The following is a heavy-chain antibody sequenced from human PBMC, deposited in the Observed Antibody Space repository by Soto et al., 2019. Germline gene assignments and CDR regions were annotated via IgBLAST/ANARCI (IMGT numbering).Heavy chain of an antibody. D-gene: IGHD3-22*01. CDR2: IIPIFGTA. CDR1: GGTFSSYA. CDR3: ARVGGLGVTMMFDY. J-gene: IGHJ4*02. V-gene: IGHV1-69*01. Sequence: QVQLVQSGAEVKKPGSSVKVSCKASGGTFSSYAISWVRQAPGQGLEWMGGIIPIFGTANYAQKFQGRVTITADESTSTAYMEPSSLRSEDTAVYYCARVGGLGVTMMFDYWGQGTLVTVSS.